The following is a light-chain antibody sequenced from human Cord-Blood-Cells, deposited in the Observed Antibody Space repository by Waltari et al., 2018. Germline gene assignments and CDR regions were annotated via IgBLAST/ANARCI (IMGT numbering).Light chain of an antibody. CDR3: QQSYSTPRT. J-gene: IGKJ1*01. Sequence: DRVTITCRASQSISSYLNWYQQKPGKAPKLLIYAASSLQSGVPSRFSGSGSGTDFTLTSSSLQPEDFATYYCQQSYSTPRTFGQGTKVEIK. CDR2: AAS. CDR1: QSISSY. V-gene: IGKV1-39*01.